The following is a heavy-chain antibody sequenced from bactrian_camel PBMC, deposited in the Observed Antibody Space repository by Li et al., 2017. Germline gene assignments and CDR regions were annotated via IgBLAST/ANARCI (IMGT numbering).Heavy chain of an antibody. V-gene: IGHV3S53*01. CDR1: GVTYC. D-gene: IGHD5*01. CDR2: IYSRGSS. J-gene: IGHJ4*01. Sequence: HVQLVESGGGSVQAGGSLRLSCTSSGVTYCMGWYRQAPGKEREGVASIYSRGSSNYRMYADSVKGRFTISKDNAKNTLYLQMDSLKPEDTAMYYCAADRVPTWFSATPAFSGRGTQVTVS.